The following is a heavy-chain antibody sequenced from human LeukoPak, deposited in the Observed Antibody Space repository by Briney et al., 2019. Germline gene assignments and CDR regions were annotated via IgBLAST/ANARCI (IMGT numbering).Heavy chain of an antibody. V-gene: IGHV3-7*01. CDR3: ARDQHFWSGYYYYDYMDV. D-gene: IGHD3-3*02. CDR1: GFPFHNYW. Sequence: GGSLRLSCAGSGFPFHNYWMSWVRQAPGKGLEWVSNIKQDGSEKFYADSVKGRFPLSRDNVKTSMYLQMDNVRPEDPAIYYCARDQHFWSGYYYYDYMDVWGKGTTVTVSS. CDR2: IKQDGSEK. J-gene: IGHJ6*03.